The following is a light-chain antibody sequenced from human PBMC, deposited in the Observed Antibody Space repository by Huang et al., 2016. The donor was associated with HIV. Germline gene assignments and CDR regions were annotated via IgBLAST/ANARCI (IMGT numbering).Light chain of an antibody. J-gene: IGKJ3*01. CDR1: QSVSSRY. V-gene: IGKV3-20*01. CDR2: GAS. CDR3: QQYGSSPPFT. Sequence: EIVLTQSPGTLSLSPGERATLSCRASQSVSSRYLAWYQQKTGQAPRRLIYGASSRAAGIPDRFSGSGSGTDFTLTISRLEPEDFAVYYCQQYGSSPPFTFGPGTKVDIK.